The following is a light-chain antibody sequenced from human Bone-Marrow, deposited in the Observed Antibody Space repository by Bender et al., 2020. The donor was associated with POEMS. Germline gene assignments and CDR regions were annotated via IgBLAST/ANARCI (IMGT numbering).Light chain of an antibody. J-gene: IGLJ3*02. CDR1: STDVGSYNL. V-gene: IGLV2-23*02. CDR3: CSYAGRSVWV. Sequence: QSALTQPASVSGSPGQSITISCTGTSTDVGSYNLVSWYQQHPGKAPKLMIYDVSKRPSGISNRFSGSKSGNTASLTISGLQAEDEADFYCCSYAGRSVWVFGGGTKLTVL. CDR2: DVS.